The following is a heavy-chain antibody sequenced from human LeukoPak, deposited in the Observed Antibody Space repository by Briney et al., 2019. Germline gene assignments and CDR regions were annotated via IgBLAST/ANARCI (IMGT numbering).Heavy chain of an antibody. CDR2: IYPGDSDT. J-gene: IGHJ5*02. D-gene: IGHD3-22*01. CDR1: GYSFTSYW. Sequence: GESLKISCKGSGYSFTSYWIGWVRQMPGKGLEWMGIIYPGDSDTRYSPSFQGQVTISADKSISTAYLQWSSLKASDTAMYYCARRRVETYYYDSSGYYYWFGPWGQGTLVTVSS. CDR3: ARRRVETYYYDSSGYYYWFGP. V-gene: IGHV5-51*01.